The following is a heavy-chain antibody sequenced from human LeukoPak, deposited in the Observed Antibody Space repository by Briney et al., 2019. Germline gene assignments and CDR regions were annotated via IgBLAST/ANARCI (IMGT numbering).Heavy chain of an antibody. J-gene: IGHJ4*02. CDR2: IYYSGST. D-gene: IGHD1-26*01. CDR1: GGSISSSSYY. V-gene: IGHV4-39*07. Sequence: SETLSLTCTVSGGSISSSSYYWGWIRQPPGKGLEWIGSIYYSGSTYYNPSLKSRVTISVDTSKNQFSLKLSSVTAADTAVYYCARDRASGSRHKPIDYWGQGTLVTVSS. CDR3: ARDRASGSRHKPIDY.